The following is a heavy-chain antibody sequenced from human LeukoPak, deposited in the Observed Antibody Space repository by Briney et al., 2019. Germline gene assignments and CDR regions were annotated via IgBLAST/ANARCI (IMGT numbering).Heavy chain of an antibody. CDR1: GGSISSGGCY. J-gene: IGHJ5*02. Sequence: PSETLSLTCTVSGGSISSGGCYWSWIRQHPGKGLEWIGYIYYSGSTYYNPSLKSRVTISVDTSKNQFSLKLSSVTAADTAVYYCARVGPDYSGYDYNWFDPWGQGTLVTVSS. D-gene: IGHD5-12*01. CDR2: IYYSGST. V-gene: IGHV4-31*03. CDR3: ARVGPDYSGYDYNWFDP.